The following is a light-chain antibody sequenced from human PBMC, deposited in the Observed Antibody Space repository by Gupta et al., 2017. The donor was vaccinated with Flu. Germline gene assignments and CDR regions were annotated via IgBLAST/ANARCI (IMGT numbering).Light chain of an antibody. J-gene: IGKJ4*01. CDR1: QTVSTK. CDR2: GAS. V-gene: IGKV3-15*01. Sequence: ETVLTQSPAVLSVSPGESVTLTCRASQTVSTKVAWYQQKSGQAPRLLIQGASTRASGVSDRFAGSGSGTEFSLTINNLQSEDFAVYYCQQYNDWHPLTFDGGTEVQIK. CDR3: QQYNDWHPLT.